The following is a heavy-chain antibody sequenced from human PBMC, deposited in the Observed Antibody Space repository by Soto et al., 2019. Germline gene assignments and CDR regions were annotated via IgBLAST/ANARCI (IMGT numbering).Heavy chain of an antibody. CDR1: GGSISSYY. D-gene: IGHD6-19*01. V-gene: IGHV4-59*01. J-gene: IGHJ4*02. CDR3: ATGIAVAAPYYFDY. Sequence: SETLSLTCTVSGGSISSYYWSWIRQPPGKGLEWIGYIYYSGSTNYNPSLKSRVTISVDTSKNQFSLKLSSVTAADTAVYYCATGIAVAAPYYFDYWGQGTQVTVSS. CDR2: IYYSGST.